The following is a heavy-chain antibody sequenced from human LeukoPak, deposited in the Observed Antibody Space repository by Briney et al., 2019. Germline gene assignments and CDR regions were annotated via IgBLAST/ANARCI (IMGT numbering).Heavy chain of an antibody. CDR1: GFTFSSYG. D-gene: IGHD6-13*01. J-gene: IGHJ5*02. CDR3: ARDLEQQLVSWWFDP. Sequence: GGSLRLSCAASGFTFSSYGMHWVRQAPGKGLEWVAVIWYDGSNKYYADSVKGRFTISRDNSKNTLYLQMNSLRAEDTAVYYCARDLEQQLVSWWFDPWGQGTLVTVSS. V-gene: IGHV3-33*01. CDR2: IWYDGSNK.